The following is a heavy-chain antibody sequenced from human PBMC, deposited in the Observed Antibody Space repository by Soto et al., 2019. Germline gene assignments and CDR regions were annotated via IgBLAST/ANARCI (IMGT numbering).Heavy chain of an antibody. J-gene: IGHJ6*03. CDR1: GFTVTSNY. CDR3: ARNLYSNTFYYYYMDV. CDR2: IYSGGDT. D-gene: IGHD6-13*01. V-gene: IGHV3-53*04. Sequence: GGSLRLSCAASGFTVTSNYMSWVRQAPGKGLEWVSIIYSGGDTYYADSVKGRFTISRHNSRNTLYLQMNSLRLEDTAVYFCARNLYSNTFYYYYMDVWGKGTTVTVSS.